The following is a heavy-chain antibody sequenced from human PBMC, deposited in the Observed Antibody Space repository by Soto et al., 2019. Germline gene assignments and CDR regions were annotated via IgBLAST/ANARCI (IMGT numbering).Heavy chain of an antibody. V-gene: IGHV3-48*02. J-gene: IGHJ4*02. D-gene: IGHD4-17*01. CDR2: ISSGTTTI. CDR1: GFTFSSYS. CDR3: ARDHYGDYIFDY. Sequence: EVQLVESGGGFVQPGGSLRLSCAASGFTFSSYSINWVRQAPGKGLEWVSYISSGTTTIYYADSVKGRFTISRDNAKNSLYLQMNSLRDEDTAVYYCARDHYGDYIFDYWGQGTLVTVSS.